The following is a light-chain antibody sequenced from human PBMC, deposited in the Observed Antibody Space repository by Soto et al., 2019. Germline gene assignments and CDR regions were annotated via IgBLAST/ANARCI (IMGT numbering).Light chain of an antibody. J-gene: IGLJ2*01. CDR3: SSHTNGNVA. CDR2: EVS. Sequence: QSALTQPPSVSGSPGQSVTISCTGTSSDVGYYNRVSWYQQPPGTVPKVIMFEVSNRPSGVPDRFSGSRSGNTASLTISGLQAEDEADYYCSSHTNGNVAFGGGTKLTVL. V-gene: IGLV2-18*02. CDR1: SSDVGYYNR.